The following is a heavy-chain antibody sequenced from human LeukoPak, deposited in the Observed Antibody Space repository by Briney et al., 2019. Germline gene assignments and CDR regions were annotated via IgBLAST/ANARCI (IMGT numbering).Heavy chain of an antibody. V-gene: IGHV3-66*01. CDR1: GFTFSSYG. Sequence: GGSLRLSCAASGFTFSSYGMSWVRQAPGKGLEWVSVIYSGGSTYYADSVKGRFTISRDNSKNTLYLQMNSLRAEDTAVYYCARDPPYSGSYSWGQGTLVTVSS. J-gene: IGHJ4*02. CDR2: IYSGGST. D-gene: IGHD1-26*01. CDR3: ARDPPYSGSYS.